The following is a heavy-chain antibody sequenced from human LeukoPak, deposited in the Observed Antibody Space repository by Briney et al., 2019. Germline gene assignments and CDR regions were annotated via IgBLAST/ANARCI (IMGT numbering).Heavy chain of an antibody. CDR2: IKQDGSEK. CDR1: GFTFSTYW. Sequence: GGSLRLSCAASGFTFSTYWMSWVRQAPGKGLEWVANIKQDGSEKYYVDSVKGRFIISRDNAKNSLYLQMNSLRAEDTAIYYCARDIVVVPAGRYFDYWGQGTLVTASS. V-gene: IGHV3-7*01. D-gene: IGHD2-2*01. J-gene: IGHJ4*02. CDR3: ARDIVVVPAGRYFDY.